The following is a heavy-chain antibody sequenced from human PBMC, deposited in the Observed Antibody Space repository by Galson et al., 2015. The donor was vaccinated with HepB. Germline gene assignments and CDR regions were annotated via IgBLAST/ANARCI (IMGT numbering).Heavy chain of an antibody. CDR2: IIPIFGTA. Sequence: SVKVSCKASGGTFSSDAISWVRQAPGQGLEWMGGIIPIFGTANYAQKFQGRVRITADESTSTAYMELSSLRSEDTAVYYCARGWGKYYYDSSGYFDYWGQGTLVTVSS. CDR1: GGTFSSDA. J-gene: IGHJ4*02. CDR3: ARGWGKYYYDSSGYFDY. D-gene: IGHD3-22*01. V-gene: IGHV1-69*13.